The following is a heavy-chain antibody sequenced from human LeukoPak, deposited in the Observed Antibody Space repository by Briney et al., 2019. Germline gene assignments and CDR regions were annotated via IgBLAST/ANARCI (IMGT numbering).Heavy chain of an antibody. J-gene: IGHJ4*02. CDR2: IRYDGSNK. CDR1: GFTFSSYG. Sequence: PGGSLRLSCAASGFTFSSYGMHWVRQAPGKGLEWVAFIRYDGSNKYYTDSVKGRFTISRDNSKNTLYLQMNSLRAEDTAVYYCAKDLASWGIAVAAVFDYWGQGTLVTVSS. D-gene: IGHD6-19*01. V-gene: IGHV3-30*02. CDR3: AKDLASWGIAVAAVFDY.